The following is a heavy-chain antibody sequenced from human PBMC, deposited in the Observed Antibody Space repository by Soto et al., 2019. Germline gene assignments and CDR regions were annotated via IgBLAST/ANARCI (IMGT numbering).Heavy chain of an antibody. V-gene: IGHV3-30*18. J-gene: IGHJ5*02. Sequence: QVQLVESGGGVVQPGRSLRLSCAASGFTFSSYGMHWVRQAPGKGLEWVAVISYDGSNKYYTDSVKGRFTISRDNSKNTLYLQMNSLRAEDTAVYYCAKDACCYLNWFDPWGQGTLVTVSS. CDR1: GFTFSSYG. CDR3: AKDACCYLNWFDP. CDR2: ISYDGSNK. D-gene: IGHD3-16*02.